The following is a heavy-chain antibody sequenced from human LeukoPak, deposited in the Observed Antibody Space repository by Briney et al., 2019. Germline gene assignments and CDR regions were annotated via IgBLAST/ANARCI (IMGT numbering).Heavy chain of an antibody. D-gene: IGHD1-26*01. CDR1: GGTFSSYA. V-gene: IGHV1-18*01. J-gene: IGHJ4*02. Sequence: ASVKVSCKASGGTFSSYAISWVRQAPGQGLEWMGWISTYNGNTNYAQNLQDRVTMTRDTSTNTAYMELRSLRSDDTAVYYCARDAGGRYDYWGQGTLVTVSS. CDR3: ARDAGGRYDY. CDR2: ISTYNGNT.